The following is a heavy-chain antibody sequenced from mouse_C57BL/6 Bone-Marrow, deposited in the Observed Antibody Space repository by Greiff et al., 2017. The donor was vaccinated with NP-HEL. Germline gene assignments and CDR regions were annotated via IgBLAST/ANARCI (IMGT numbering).Heavy chain of an antibody. CDR1: GYTFTSYW. V-gene: IGHV1-55*01. J-gene: IGHJ3*01. Sequence: QVQLQQPGAELVKPGASVKMSCKASGYTFTSYWITWVKQRPGQGLEWIGDIYPGSGSTNYNEKFKSKATLTVDTSSSTAYMQLSSLTSEDSAVYYSARSGYYGSSYDWFAYWGQGTLVTVSA. CDR2: IYPGSGST. CDR3: ARSGYYGSSYDWFAY. D-gene: IGHD1-1*01.